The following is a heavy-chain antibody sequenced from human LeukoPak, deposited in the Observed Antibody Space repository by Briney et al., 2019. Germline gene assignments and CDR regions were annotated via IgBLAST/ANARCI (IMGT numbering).Heavy chain of an antibody. J-gene: IGHJ6*02. CDR3: ARDGSPSYYDILTGYGTYYYYGMDV. CDR2: IYSGGST. CDR1: GFTFSNYV. V-gene: IGHV3-66*01. Sequence: GGSLRLSCAASGFTFSNYVMNWVRQAPGKGLEWVSVIYSGGSTYYADSVKGRFTISRDNSKNTLYLQMNSLRAEDTAVYYCARDGSPSYYDILTGYGTYYYYGMDVWGQGTTVTVSS. D-gene: IGHD3-9*01.